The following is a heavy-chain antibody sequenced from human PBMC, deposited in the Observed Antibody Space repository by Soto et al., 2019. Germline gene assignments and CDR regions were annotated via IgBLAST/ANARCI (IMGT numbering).Heavy chain of an antibody. CDR2: ISYDGSNK. CDR3: ARDPGSGIYLDV. CDR1: GFTFSSYA. Sequence: QVQLVESGGGLVQPGRSLRLSCAASGFTFSSYAMHWVRQAPGKGLEWVAVISYDGSNKYYADSVKGRFTISRDNSKNTLYLQMNSLRAEDTAVYYCARDPGSGIYLDVWGQGTTVTVSS. V-gene: IGHV3-30-3*01. D-gene: IGHD6-19*01. J-gene: IGHJ6*02.